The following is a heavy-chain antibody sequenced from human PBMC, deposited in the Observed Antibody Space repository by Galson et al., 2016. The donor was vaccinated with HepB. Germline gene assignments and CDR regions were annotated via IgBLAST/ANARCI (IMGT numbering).Heavy chain of an antibody. Sequence: SLRLSCAASGFTFSNRGMHWVRQAPGKGLEWVAADSMDGRRKFYADSVKGRFTISRDNSNNMLFVQMNSLRADDTAVYYCAKRHEYCPPVGCSVDYWGQGALVSFSS. V-gene: IGHV3-30*18. CDR2: DSMDGRRK. D-gene: IGHD2/OR15-2a*01. J-gene: IGHJ4*02. CDR3: AKRHEYCPPVGCSVDY. CDR1: GFTFSNRG.